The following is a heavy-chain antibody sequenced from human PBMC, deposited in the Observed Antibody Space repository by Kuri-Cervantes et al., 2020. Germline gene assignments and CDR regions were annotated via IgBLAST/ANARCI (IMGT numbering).Heavy chain of an antibody. V-gene: IGHV3-48*02. CDR1: EFSLSSYT. Sequence: GGSLRLSCVASEFSLSSYTMNWVRQAPGKGLEWISHISSGSSTIHYADSVKGRFTISRDNAKNSLYLQMNSLRDEDTAVYYCARDRSGHYYYGMDFWGQGTTVTVSS. CDR3: ARDRSGHYYYGMDF. CDR2: ISSGSSTI. J-gene: IGHJ6*02. D-gene: IGHD2-15*01.